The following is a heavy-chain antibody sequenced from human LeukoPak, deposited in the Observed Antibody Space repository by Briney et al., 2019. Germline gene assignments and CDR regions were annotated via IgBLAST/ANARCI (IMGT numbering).Heavy chain of an antibody. CDR1: GFTFNSYP. CDR2: ISRNGGST. J-gene: IGHJ4*02. CDR3: VNLFSDTVTTVDY. D-gene: IGHD4-17*01. V-gene: IGHV3-64D*06. Sequence: GGSLRLSCSASGFTFNSYPVHWVRQAPGKGLEYVSGISRNGGSTYYADSVKGRFTISRDNSKNTLYLQMSSLRAEDTAVYYCVNLFSDTVTTVDYWGQGTLLTVSS.